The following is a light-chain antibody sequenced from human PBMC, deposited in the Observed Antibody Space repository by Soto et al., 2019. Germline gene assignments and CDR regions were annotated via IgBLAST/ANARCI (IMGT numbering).Light chain of an antibody. V-gene: IGLV2-14*01. CDR3: TSFTTNSIGV. J-gene: IGLJ3*02. CDR1: NSDVGIYNY. CDR2: EDS. Sequence: QSALTQPASVSGSPGQSITISCTGTNSDVGIYNYVSWYQQHPGKAPKLMICEDSNRPSGVTNRFSGSKSGNTASLTISGLRAEDEADYYCTSFTTNSIGVFGGGTKLTVL.